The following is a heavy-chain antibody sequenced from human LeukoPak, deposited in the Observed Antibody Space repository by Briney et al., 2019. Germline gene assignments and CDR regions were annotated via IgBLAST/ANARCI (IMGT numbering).Heavy chain of an antibody. V-gene: IGHV3-33*05. CDR2: ISYDGSNK. Sequence: PGGSLRLSCAASGFTFSSYGMHWVRQAPGKGLEWVAVISYDGSNKYYADSVKGRFTISRDNSKNTLYLQMNSLRVEDAAVYYCARGIKNYYGVDVWGQGTTVTVSS. D-gene: IGHD2-15*01. J-gene: IGHJ6*02. CDR3: ARGIKNYYGVDV. CDR1: GFTFSSYG.